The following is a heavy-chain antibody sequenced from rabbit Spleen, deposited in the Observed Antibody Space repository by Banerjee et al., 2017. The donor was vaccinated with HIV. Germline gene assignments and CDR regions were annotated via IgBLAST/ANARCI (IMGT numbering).Heavy chain of an antibody. CDR2: IDVGGSGST. D-gene: IGHD1-1*01. Sequence: QEQLEESGGDLVMPEGSLTLTCTASGFSFSSSYDMCWVRQAPGKGLDWIACIDVGGSGSTYYASWAKGRFTISKTSSTTVTLQMTSLTAADTATYFCARDALTSDYRTYFHLWGPGTLVTVS. V-gene: IGHV1S45*01. CDR3: ARDALTSDYRTYFHL. CDR1: GFSFSSSYD. J-gene: IGHJ4*01.